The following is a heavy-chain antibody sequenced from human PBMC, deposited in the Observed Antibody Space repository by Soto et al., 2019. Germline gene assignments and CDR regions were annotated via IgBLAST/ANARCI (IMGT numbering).Heavy chain of an antibody. D-gene: IGHD2-15*01. Sequence: ASVKVSCKASGYTFTDYAIHWVRQAPGQGLEWMGWINVGNGNTGYSRKFQGRVTNARDMSASTAYIEVTSLTSEDTAIYYCAREGAHYTPLDHWGQGTLVTVSS. CDR1: GYTFTDYA. CDR3: AREGAHYTPLDH. CDR2: INVGNGNT. V-gene: IGHV1-3*01. J-gene: IGHJ4*02.